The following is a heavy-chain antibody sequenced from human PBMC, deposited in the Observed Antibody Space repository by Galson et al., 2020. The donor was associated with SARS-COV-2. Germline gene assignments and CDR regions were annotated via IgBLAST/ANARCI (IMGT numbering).Heavy chain of an antibody. D-gene: IGHD1-26*01. CDR2: ISSDSSSK. Sequence: KIGESLKISCTASGFTFSNYTMNWVRQAPGKGLEWVSSISSDSSSKYYADSVKGRFTISRDNAKNSLSLQMNSLRADDTVVYYCAREGGGSDYWGQGTLVTVSP. CDR1: GFTFSNYT. V-gene: IGHV3-21*03. J-gene: IGHJ4*02. CDR3: AREGGGSDY.